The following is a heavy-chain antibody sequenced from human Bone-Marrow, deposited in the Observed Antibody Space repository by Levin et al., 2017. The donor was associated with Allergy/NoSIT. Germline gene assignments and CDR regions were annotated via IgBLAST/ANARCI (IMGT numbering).Heavy chain of an antibody. CDR3: ARAGAAITAFFDY. CDR1: GYTFSDYG. D-gene: IGHD1-14*01. J-gene: IGHJ4*02. Sequence: RASVKVSCKASGYTFSDYGITWVRQAPGQGLEWMGWIGSYNGNTNYAQKVQGRVTMTTDTSTSTAYMELRSLRSDDTAVYYCARAGAAITAFFDYWGQGTLVTVSS. CDR2: IGSYNGNT. V-gene: IGHV1-18*01.